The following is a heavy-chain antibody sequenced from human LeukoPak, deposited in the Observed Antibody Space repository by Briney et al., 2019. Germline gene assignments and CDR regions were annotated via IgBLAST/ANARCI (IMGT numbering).Heavy chain of an antibody. CDR1: FGSIRISSYY. Sequence: PSETLSLTSTVSFGSIRISSYYCGWIRQPPGKGLEWIGSIYYSGSTHYNPSLKSRVTISVDTSKNQFSLKLSSVTAADTAVYYCARRDYDSSGYYYTWFDPWGQGTLVTVSS. CDR3: ARRDYDSSGYYYTWFDP. D-gene: IGHD3-22*01. V-gene: IGHV4-39*01. CDR2: IYYSGST. J-gene: IGHJ5*02.